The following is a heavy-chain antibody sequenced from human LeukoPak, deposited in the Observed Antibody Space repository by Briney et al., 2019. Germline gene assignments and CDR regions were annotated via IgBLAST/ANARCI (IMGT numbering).Heavy chain of an antibody. Sequence: GESLKISCKGSGYSFTAFWIAWVRQMPGKGLEWMGIIYPSDSDTRYSPSFEGQVTISADKSISTAYLQWSSLKASDTAMYYCARANHDSSGYYSFDYWGQGTLVTVSS. V-gene: IGHV5-51*01. J-gene: IGHJ4*02. CDR3: ARANHDSSGYYSFDY. D-gene: IGHD3-22*01. CDR2: IYPSDSDT. CDR1: GYSFTAFW.